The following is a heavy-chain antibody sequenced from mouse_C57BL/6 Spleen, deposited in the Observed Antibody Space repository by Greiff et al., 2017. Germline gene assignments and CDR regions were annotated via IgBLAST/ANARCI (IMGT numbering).Heavy chain of an antibody. D-gene: IGHD1-1*01. V-gene: IGHV1-53*01. CDR1: GYTFTSYW. Sequence: QVQLQQPGTELVKPGASVKLSCKASGYTFTSYWMHWVKQRPGPGLEWIGNINPSNGGTNYNEKFKSKATLTVDKSSSTAYMQLSSLTSEDSAVYYCARSHGSSQAWFAYWGQGTLVTVSA. J-gene: IGHJ3*01. CDR3: ARSHGSSQAWFAY. CDR2: INPSNGGT.